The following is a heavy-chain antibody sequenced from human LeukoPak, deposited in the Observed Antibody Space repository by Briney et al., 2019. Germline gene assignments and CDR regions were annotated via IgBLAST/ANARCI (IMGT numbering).Heavy chain of an antibody. D-gene: IGHD3-3*01. CDR3: ARSSTDFWSGYYLDY. CDR1: GFTFSSYA. V-gene: IGHV3-23*01. J-gene: IGHJ4*02. Sequence: GGSLRLSCAASGFTFSSYAMSWVRQAPGKGLEWVSAISASGGGTYYADSVKGRFTISRDNSKNTLYLQMNSLRAEDTAVYYCARSSTDFWSGYYLDYWGQGTLVTVSS. CDR2: ISASGGGT.